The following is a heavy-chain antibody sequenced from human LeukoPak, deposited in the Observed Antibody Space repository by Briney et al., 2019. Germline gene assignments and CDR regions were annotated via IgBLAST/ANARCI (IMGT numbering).Heavy chain of an antibody. CDR3: ASSLYTTGWYVVY. J-gene: IGHJ4*02. CDR1: GDSVSSSTYY. Sequence: SETLSLTCIVSGDSVSSSTYYWGWFRQPPGKALEWIGSIYQVVRTTYNPSLESRVTISVDTSKNHFSLRLTSVTVSDTAMYYCASSLYTTGWYVVYWGQGTLVSVSS. V-gene: IGHV4-39*02. CDR2: IYQVVRT. D-gene: IGHD6-19*01.